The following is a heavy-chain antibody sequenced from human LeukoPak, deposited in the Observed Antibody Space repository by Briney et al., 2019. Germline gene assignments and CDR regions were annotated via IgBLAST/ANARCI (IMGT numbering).Heavy chain of an antibody. CDR3: ARDGSADSSGYSGDYYGMDV. CDR1: GGSISSYY. V-gene: IGHV4-59*01. D-gene: IGHD3-22*01. Sequence: SETLSLTCTVSGGSISSYYRSWIRQPPGKGLEWIGYIYYSGSTNYNPSLKSRVTISVDTSKNQFSLKLSSVTAADTAVYYCARDGSADSSGYSGDYYGMDVWGQGTTVTVSS. CDR2: IYYSGST. J-gene: IGHJ6*02.